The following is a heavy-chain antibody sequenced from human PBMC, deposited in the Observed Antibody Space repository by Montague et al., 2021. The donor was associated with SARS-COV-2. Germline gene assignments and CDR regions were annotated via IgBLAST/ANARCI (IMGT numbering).Heavy chain of an antibody. V-gene: IGHV4-59*01. J-gene: IGHJ3*02. CDR2: IYNSGST. Sequence: SETLSLTCTVSGGSISSYSWTWIRQPPGKGLEWIGYIYNSGSTNYNPSLTSRVTISVDTSKNQFSLKLSSVAAADTAVYYCARVGRGSSWYEAAFDIWGQGTMVTVSS. CDR1: GGSISSYS. D-gene: IGHD6-13*01. CDR3: ARVGRGSSWYEAAFDI.